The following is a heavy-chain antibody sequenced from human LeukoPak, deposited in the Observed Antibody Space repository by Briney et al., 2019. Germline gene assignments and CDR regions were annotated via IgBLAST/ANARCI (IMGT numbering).Heavy chain of an antibody. D-gene: IGHD3-22*01. CDR3: AKDPPYYDSSGVNWFDP. CDR2: ISGSGGST. V-gene: IGHV3-23*01. CDR1: GFTFSSYA. J-gene: IGHJ5*02. Sequence: PGGSLRLSCAASGFTFSSYAMSWVRQAPGEGLEWVSAISGSGGSTYYADSVKGRFTISRDNSKNTLYLQMNSLRAEDTAVYYCAKDPPYYDSSGVNWFDPWGQGTLVTVSS.